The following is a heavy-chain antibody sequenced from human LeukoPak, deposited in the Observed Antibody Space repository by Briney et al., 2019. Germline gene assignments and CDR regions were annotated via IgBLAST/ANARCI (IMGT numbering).Heavy chain of an antibody. CDR1: GDSISSDY. J-gene: IGHJ3*02. CDR2: IYTTGST. CDR3: ARDRVATGTFDI. D-gene: IGHD5-12*01. V-gene: IGHV4-4*07. Sequence: SETLSLTCSVSGDSISSDYWSWIRQLAGKGLEWIGRIYTTGSTNYNPSLKSRVTMSVDMSKNQFSLKLSSVTAADTAVYYCARDRVATGTFDIWGQGTMVTVSS.